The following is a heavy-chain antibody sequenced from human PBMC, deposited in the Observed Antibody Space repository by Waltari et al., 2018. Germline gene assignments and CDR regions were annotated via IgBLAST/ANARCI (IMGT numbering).Heavy chain of an antibody. V-gene: IGHV3-30*18. CDR2: IWYDGSNK. CDR1: GFTFSSYG. D-gene: IGHD6-19*01. Sequence: QVQLVESGGGVVQPGRSLRLSCAASGFTFSSYGMHWVRQAPGKGLEWVAVIWYDGSNKYYADSVKGRFTISRDNSKNTLYLQMNSLRAEDTAMYYCANDRIAVAGRNPDYWGQGTLVTVSS. J-gene: IGHJ4*02. CDR3: ANDRIAVAGRNPDY.